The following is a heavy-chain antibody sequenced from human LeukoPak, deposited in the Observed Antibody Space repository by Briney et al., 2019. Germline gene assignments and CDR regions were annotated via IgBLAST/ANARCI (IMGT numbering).Heavy chain of an antibody. CDR3: AKGSYYFDY. V-gene: IGHV3-30*18. CDR1: GFTVSTNS. J-gene: IGHJ4*02. Sequence: PGGSLRLSCTVSGFTVSTNSMSWVRQAPGKGLEWVAVISYDGSNKYYADSVKGRFTISRDNSKNTLYLQMNSLRAEDTAVYYCAKGSYYFDYWGQGTLVTVSS. CDR2: ISYDGSNK. D-gene: IGHD1-26*01.